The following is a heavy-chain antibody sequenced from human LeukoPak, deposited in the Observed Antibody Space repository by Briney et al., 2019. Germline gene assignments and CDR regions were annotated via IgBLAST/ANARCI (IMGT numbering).Heavy chain of an antibody. V-gene: IGHV3-53*01. CDR1: GFTVSSSY. CDR3: AKLGGQEVYNYYVGV. J-gene: IGHJ6*03. Sequence: GGSLRLSCAASGFTVSSSYMSWVRQAPGKGLEWVSVIYSGGSTYYADSVKGRFTISRDNSKNTLYLQMNSLRAEDTAVYYCAKLGGQEVYNYYVGVWGKGTTVAVSS. D-gene: IGHD3-16*01. CDR2: IYSGGST.